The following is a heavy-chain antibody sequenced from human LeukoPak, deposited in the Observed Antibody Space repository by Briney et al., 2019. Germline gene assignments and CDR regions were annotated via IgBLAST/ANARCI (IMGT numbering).Heavy chain of an antibody. CDR2: LYSGGSI. J-gene: IGHJ4*02. CDR3: ATDLGRFDC. CDR1: GFTFRSFA. V-gene: IGHV3-66*01. D-gene: IGHD1-14*01. Sequence: GGSLRLSCAASGFTFRSFAMSWVRQAPGKGLEWVSVLYSGGSIFYADSVKGRFAISRDNSKNTLYLQMNSLRVEDTAVYYCATDLGRFDCWGQGTLVTVSS.